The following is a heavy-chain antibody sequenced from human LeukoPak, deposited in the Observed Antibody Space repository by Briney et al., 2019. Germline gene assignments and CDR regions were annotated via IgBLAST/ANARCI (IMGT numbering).Heavy chain of an antibody. CDR2: ISSSSTI. J-gene: IGHJ4*02. CDR3: ARLTAAAEDY. CDR1: GFTFSSYN. Sequence: GGSLRLSCAASGFTFSSYNMNWVRQAPGKGLEWVSYISSSSTIYYADSVKGRFTISRDNAKNSLYLQMNSLRDEDTAVYYCARLTAAAEDYWGQGTLVTVSS. V-gene: IGHV3-48*02. D-gene: IGHD6-13*01.